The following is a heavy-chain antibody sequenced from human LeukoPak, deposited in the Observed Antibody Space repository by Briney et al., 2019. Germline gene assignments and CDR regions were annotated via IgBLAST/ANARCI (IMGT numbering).Heavy chain of an antibody. Sequence: GGSLRLSCAASGFTFSSYEMNWVRQAPGKGLEWVSYISSSGSTIYYADSVKGRFTISRDNAKNTLYLQMNSLRAEDTAVYCCARVGTYGDYKFSRYYYMDVWGKGTTVTISS. CDR2: ISSSGSTI. V-gene: IGHV3-48*03. J-gene: IGHJ6*03. D-gene: IGHD4-17*01. CDR1: GFTFSSYE. CDR3: ARVGTYGDYKFSRYYYMDV.